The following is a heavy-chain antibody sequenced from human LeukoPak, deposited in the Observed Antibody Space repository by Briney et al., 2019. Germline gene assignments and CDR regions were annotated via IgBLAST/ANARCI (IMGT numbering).Heavy chain of an antibody. CDR2: INPSGGST. J-gene: IGHJ4*02. CDR1: GYTFTSYY. CDR3: ARSVPAIRLIDY. V-gene: IGHV1-46*01. Sequence: GASVKVSCKASGYTFTSYYIHWVRQAPGEGLEWMGIINPSGGSTSYAQKFQGRVTMTRDMSTSTVYMELSSLRSEDTAVYYCARSVPAIRLIDYWGQGTLVTVSS. D-gene: IGHD2-2*01.